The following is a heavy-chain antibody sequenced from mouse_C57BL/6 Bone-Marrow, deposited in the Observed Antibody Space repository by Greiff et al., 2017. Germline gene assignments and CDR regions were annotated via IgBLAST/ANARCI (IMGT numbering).Heavy chain of an antibody. J-gene: IGHJ3*01. V-gene: IGHV1-69*01. CDR1: GYTFTSYW. D-gene: IGHD4-1*01. Sequence: QVQLQQPGAELVMPGASVKLSCKASGYTFTSYWMHWVKQRPGQGLEWIGEIDPSDSYTNYNQKFKGKSTLTVDKSSSTAYMQLSSLTSEDSAVYYCALTGTPFAYWGRGTLVTVSA. CDR2: IDPSDSYT. CDR3: ALTGTPFAY.